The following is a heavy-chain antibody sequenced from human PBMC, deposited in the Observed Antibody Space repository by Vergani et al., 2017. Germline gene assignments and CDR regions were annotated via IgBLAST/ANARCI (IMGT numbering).Heavy chain of an antibody. V-gene: IGHV3-30*03. D-gene: IGHD1-1*01. J-gene: IGHJ1*01. Sequence: QVHLVESGGGVVQPGRSLRLSCVVSGFTSSYSGMHWVRQAPGKGLEWVAGKSYDGTQKYYADSVKGRFTISRDNSKSTLYLQMNSLRTEDTAVYYCATKSCGTAGCQIGYFREWGQGTLVTVSS. CDR3: ATKSCGTAGCQIGYFRE. CDR2: KSYDGTQK. CDR1: GFTSSYSG.